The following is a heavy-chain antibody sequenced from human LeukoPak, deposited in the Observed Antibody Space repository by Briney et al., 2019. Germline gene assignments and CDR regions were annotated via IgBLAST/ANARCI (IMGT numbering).Heavy chain of an antibody. D-gene: IGHD4-17*01. Sequence: GESLRISCKGSGYIFSNYWISWVRQLPGKGLEWMGRIDPIDSYTNYSPSFQGHVTMSVDKSTSTAYLQWSSLKASDTAMYYCARQTTVTTQSDYWGQGTLVTVSS. V-gene: IGHV5-10-1*01. CDR2: IDPIDSYT. CDR1: GYIFSNYW. J-gene: IGHJ4*02. CDR3: ARQTTVTTQSDY.